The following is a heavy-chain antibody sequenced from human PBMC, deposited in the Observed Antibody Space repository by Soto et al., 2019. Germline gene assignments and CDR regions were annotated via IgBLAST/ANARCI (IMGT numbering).Heavy chain of an antibody. CDR1: GFTVNSNY. CDR2: TNTGATT. V-gene: IGHV3-53*02. J-gene: IGHJ6*02. CDR3: ANGDGVMGAV. Sequence: EVQVLATGGGLIQPGGSLRLSCAASGFTVNSNYMSWVRQAPGEGLQWVSITNTGATTYYADSVKGRVTVSRDNSKNTLYLHMTSLRAEDTAVYFCANGDGVMGAVWGQGTAVRASS. D-gene: IGHD3-16*01.